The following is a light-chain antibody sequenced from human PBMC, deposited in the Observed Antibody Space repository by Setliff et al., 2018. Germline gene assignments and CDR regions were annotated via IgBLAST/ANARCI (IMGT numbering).Light chain of an antibody. CDR2: GNS. CDR3: QSYDSSLSGWV. Sequence: VLTQPPSVSGAPGQRVTISCTGSSSNIGAGYDVHWYQQLPGTAPKLLIYGNSNRPSGVPDRFSGSKSGTSASLAITGLQAEDEADYYCQSYDSSLSGWVFGGGTKVTV. V-gene: IGLV1-40*01. J-gene: IGLJ3*02. CDR1: SSNIGAGYD.